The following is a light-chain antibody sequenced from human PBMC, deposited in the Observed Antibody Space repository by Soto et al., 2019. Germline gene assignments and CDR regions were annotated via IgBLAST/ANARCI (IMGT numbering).Light chain of an antibody. Sequence: DLQMTQSPSSLSASVGDRVTITCRASQSINRYLNWYQQKPGKAPKLLIYAASSLQSGVPSRFSGSGSGTDFTLTISSLQPEDFATYYCQQSYSTPPTFGGGTKVEIK. CDR2: AAS. CDR1: QSINRY. V-gene: IGKV1-39*01. J-gene: IGKJ4*01. CDR3: QQSYSTPPT.